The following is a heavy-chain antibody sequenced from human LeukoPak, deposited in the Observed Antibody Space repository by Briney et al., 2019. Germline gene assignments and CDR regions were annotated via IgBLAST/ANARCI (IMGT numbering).Heavy chain of an antibody. D-gene: IGHD3-10*01. V-gene: IGHV3-9*01. J-gene: IGHJ4*02. Sequence: GGSLRLSCAASGFTFDDYAMHWVRQAPGKGLEWVSGISWNSGSIGYADSVKGRFTISRDNAKNSLYLQMNSLRAEDTALYYCAKDLSGYYGSGSPIDYWGQGTLVTVSS. CDR1: GFTFDDYA. CDR2: ISWNSGSI. CDR3: AKDLSGYYGSGSPIDY.